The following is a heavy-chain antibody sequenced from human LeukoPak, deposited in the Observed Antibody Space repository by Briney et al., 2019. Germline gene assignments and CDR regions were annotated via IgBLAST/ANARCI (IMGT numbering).Heavy chain of an antibody. J-gene: IGHJ6*03. D-gene: IGHD1-26*01. CDR3: ARDGSGLYLYYYMDV. Sequence: GGSPRLSCAASGFTFTDYSMTWVRQAPGKGLEWVSSISTVSTYKFYSDSVKGRFTISRDNAKNTLYLQMSSLTAEDTAVYYCARDGSGLYLYYYMDVWGRGTPVTVSS. V-gene: IGHV3-21*01. CDR2: ISTVSTYK. CDR1: GFTFTDYS.